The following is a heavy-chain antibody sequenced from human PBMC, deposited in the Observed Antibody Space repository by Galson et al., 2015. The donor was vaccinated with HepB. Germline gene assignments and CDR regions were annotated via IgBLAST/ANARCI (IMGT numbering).Heavy chain of an antibody. CDR3: ARNPASYDYYNMDV. J-gene: IGHJ6*02. D-gene: IGHD6-25*01. V-gene: IGHV3-48*01. CDR2: ISPGGTK. Sequence: SLRLSCAASGFSFISHSMNWVRHSPGKGLEWLAYISPGGTKYYADSARGRFTISRDSAKKSMYLHMSSLRVEDTGIYYCARNPASYDYYNMDVWGQGTTVTVSS. CDR1: GFSFISHS.